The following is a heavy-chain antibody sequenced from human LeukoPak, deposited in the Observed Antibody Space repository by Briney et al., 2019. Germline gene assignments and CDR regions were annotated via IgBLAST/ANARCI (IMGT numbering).Heavy chain of an antibody. V-gene: IGHV1-18*01. CDR3: ARIDLGYCSSTSCVPYYYYYMDV. CDR2: ISAYNGNT. CDR1: GYTFTSYD. Sequence: ASVKVSCKASGYTFTSYDINWVRQATGQGLEWMGWISAYNGNTNYAQKLQGRVTMTTDTSTSTAYMELRSLRSDDTAVYYCARIDLGYCSSTSCVPYYYYYMDVWGKGTTVTVSS. D-gene: IGHD2-2*01. J-gene: IGHJ6*03.